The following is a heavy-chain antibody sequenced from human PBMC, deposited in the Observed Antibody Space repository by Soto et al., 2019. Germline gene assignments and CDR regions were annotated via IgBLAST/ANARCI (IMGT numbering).Heavy chain of an antibody. CDR2: ISYDGSNK. Sequence: PEGSLRLSCAASRFTFSSYAMHWVRQAPGKGLEWVAVISYDGSNKYYADSVKGRFTISRDNSKNTLYLQMNSLRAEDTAVYYCARARFGELLHGMDVWGQGTTVTVSS. V-gene: IGHV3-30-3*01. J-gene: IGHJ6*02. CDR1: RFTFSSYA. D-gene: IGHD3-10*01. CDR3: ARARFGELLHGMDV.